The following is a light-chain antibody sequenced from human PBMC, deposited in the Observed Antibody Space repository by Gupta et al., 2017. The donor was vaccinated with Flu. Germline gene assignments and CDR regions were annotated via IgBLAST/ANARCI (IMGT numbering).Light chain of an antibody. CDR1: QTVLYNY. CDR2: GAS. V-gene: IGKV3-20*01. J-gene: IGKJ3*01. Sequence: EIVLTQSPVTLSLSPGERATLSCRASQTVLYNYLAWYQHKPDQAPRLLIYGASSRATGIPARFSGSGSGTDFTLTISRLEPEDFALYYCQQYGNSPFTFGPGTKVDIK. CDR3: QQYGNSPFT.